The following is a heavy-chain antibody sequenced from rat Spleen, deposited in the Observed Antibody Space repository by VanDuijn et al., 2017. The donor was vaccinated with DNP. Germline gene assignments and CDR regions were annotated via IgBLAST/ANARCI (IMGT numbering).Heavy chain of an antibody. CDR3: ARPDY. J-gene: IGHJ2*01. Sequence: EVQLVESGGGLVQPGRSLKLSCAASGFTFSDYYMAWVRQAPTKGLEWVAYIRYDGGSTYYRDSVKGRFTISRDNAKSTLYLQLNSLNSEDTATYYCARPDYWGQGVMVTVSS. V-gene: IGHV5-20*01. CDR1: GFTFSDYY. CDR2: IRYDGGST.